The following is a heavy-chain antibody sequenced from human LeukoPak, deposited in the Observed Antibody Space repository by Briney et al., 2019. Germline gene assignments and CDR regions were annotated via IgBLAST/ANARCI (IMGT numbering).Heavy chain of an antibody. CDR1: GGSINSYY. V-gene: IGHV4-59*01. J-gene: IGHJ4*02. D-gene: IGHD6-13*01. CDR2: IYYSGST. Sequence: SETLSLTCTVSGGSINSYYWSWIRQPPGKGLEWIGYIYYSGSTNYNPSLKSRVTISVDTSKNQFSLRLSSVTTADTAVYYCARVTGYMTEDYFDYWGQGTLITVSS. CDR3: ARVTGYMTEDYFDY.